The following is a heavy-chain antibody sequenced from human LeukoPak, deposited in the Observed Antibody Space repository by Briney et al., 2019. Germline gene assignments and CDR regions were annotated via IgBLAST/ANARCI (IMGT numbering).Heavy chain of an antibody. V-gene: IGHV1-69*06. CDR3: ARETRIAAACLEY. D-gene: IGHD6-13*01. CDR1: GGTFSSYA. CDR2: IIPMFGTA. J-gene: IGHJ4*02. Sequence: SVKVSCKASGGTFSSYAISWVRQAPGQGLEWMGGIIPMFGTANYAQKFQGRVTITADKSTSAAYMELSSLRSEDTAVYYCARETRIAAACLEYWGQGTLVTVSS.